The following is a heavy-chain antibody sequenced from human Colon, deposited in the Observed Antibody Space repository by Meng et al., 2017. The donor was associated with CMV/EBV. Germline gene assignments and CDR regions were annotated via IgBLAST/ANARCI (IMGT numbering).Heavy chain of an antibody. V-gene: IGHV4-61*01. CDR2: IYYSGST. CDR1: GVSVSSGIHY. CDR3: ARDRRCYRSGGSCLDY. D-gene: IGHD2-15*01. J-gene: IGHJ4*02. Sequence: SETLSLTCNVSGVSVSSGIHYWNWIRQTPGKGLEWIGNIYYSGSTKYNPSLKSRITMSVDTSKNQFALKLSSVTAADTAMYYCARDRRCYRSGGSCLDYWGQGALVTVSS.